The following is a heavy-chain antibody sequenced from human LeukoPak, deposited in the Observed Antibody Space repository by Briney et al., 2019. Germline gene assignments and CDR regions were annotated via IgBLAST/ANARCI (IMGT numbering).Heavy chain of an antibody. J-gene: IGHJ4*02. CDR2: ISSRGSSI. CDR1: GFTFSRYE. V-gene: IGHV3-48*03. Sequence: GGSLRLSCAASGFTFSRYEMNWVRKAPGKGLEWVSHISSRGSSIYYEDSVKGRFTISRDNAKNSLYLQMNHLRAENPAIYYCARTTYGGFAYDFHYWLQGTLVSVCS. D-gene: IGHD2-8*01. CDR3: ARTTYGGFAYDFHY.